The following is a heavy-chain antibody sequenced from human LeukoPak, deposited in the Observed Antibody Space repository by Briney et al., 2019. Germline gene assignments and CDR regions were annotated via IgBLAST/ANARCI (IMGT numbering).Heavy chain of an antibody. D-gene: IGHD3-10*01. Sequence: SGTLSLTCAVSGGSISSYYWSWIRQPPGKGLDWIGYIYYSGSTNYNPSLKSRVTISVDTSKNQFSLKLSSVTAADTAVYYCARGSGSNYYYGMDVWGQGTTVTVSS. CDR2: IYYSGST. J-gene: IGHJ6*02. CDR3: ARGSGSNYYYGMDV. CDR1: GGSISSYY. V-gene: IGHV4-59*01.